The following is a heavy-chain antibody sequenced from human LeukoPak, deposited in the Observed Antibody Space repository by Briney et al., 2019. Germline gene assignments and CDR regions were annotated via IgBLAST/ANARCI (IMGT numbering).Heavy chain of an antibody. CDR1: RFSFSGFW. J-gene: IGHJ4*02. D-gene: IGHD3-10*01. CDR3: VRQNYGPDY. Sequence: HTGGSLRLSCAAYRFSFSGFWMHWVRQAPGKGLVWVSRIHADGSSTNYADSVKGRFTISRDNAKNTLYLQMNSLRAEDTAVYYCVRQNYGPDYWGQGTLVTVSS. V-gene: IGHV3-74*01. CDR2: IHADGSST.